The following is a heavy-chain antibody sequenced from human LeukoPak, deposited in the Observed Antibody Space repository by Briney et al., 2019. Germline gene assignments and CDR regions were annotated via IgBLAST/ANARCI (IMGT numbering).Heavy chain of an antibody. J-gene: IGHJ3*02. Sequence: PSETLSFTCTVSGGSISTYYWSWIRQSPGRGLEWIGSIYYSGSTNYNPSLKSRVTISVDTSKNQFSLELSSVTAADTAVYYCAVNSTTHTFDIWGQGTMVTVSS. CDR2: IYYSGST. V-gene: IGHV4-59*08. CDR1: GGSISTYY. D-gene: IGHD1-1*01. CDR3: AVNSTTHTFDI.